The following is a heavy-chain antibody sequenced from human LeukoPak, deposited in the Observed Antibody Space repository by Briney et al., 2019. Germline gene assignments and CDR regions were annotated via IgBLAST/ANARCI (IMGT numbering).Heavy chain of an antibody. CDR2: ISAYNGNT. D-gene: IGHD5/OR15-5a*01. CDR3: VRDLWLYDPMPKWNRWFDP. CDR1: GYTFTSYG. J-gene: IGHJ5*02. V-gene: IGHV1-18*01. Sequence: GASVKVSCKASGYTFTSYGISWVRQAPGQGLEWMGWISAYNGNTNYAQKLQGRVTMTTDTSTSTAYMELRSLRSDDTAVYYCVRDLWLYDPMPKWNRWFDPWGQGTLVTVSS.